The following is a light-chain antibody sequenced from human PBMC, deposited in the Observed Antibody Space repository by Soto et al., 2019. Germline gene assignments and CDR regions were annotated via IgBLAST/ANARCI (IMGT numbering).Light chain of an antibody. J-gene: IGKJ5*01. CDR2: DTS. CDR1: QSVGSK. V-gene: IGKV3-15*01. CDR3: QQYNNWFSIT. Sequence: EIVLTQSPATLSVSPGERATLSCRASQSVGSKLAWYQQNPGQAPRLVIYDTSTRATGTPARFSGSGFGTEFTLTISSLQSEDFAVYYCQQYNNWFSITFGQGTRLEIK.